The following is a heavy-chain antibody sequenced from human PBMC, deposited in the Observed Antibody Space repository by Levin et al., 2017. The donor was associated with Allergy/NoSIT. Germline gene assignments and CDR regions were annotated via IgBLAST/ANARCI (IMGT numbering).Heavy chain of an antibody. Sequence: ASVKVSCKASGYTFTGYYMHWVRQAPGQGLEWMGRINPNSGGTNYAQKFQGRVTMTRDTSISTAYMELSRLRSDDTAVYYCAREQADFWSGSPNWFDPWGQGTLVTVSS. D-gene: IGHD3-3*01. V-gene: IGHV1-2*06. CDR2: INPNSGGT. CDR1: GYTFTGYY. J-gene: IGHJ5*02. CDR3: AREQADFWSGSPNWFDP.